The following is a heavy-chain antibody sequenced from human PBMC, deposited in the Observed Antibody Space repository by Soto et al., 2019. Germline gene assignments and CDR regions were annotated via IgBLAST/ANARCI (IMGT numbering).Heavy chain of an antibody. V-gene: IGHV1-18*01. D-gene: IGHD4-17*01. J-gene: IGHJ4*02. CDR2: VSGHDGST. CDR3: ARDYGDYRLHF. CDR1: GYSFSNFG. Sequence: QVPLVQSGGEVKKPGASVKVSCQTSGYSFSNFGVSWVRQAPGQGLEWLGWVSGHDGSTNYAPNLQDRLTMTTDSATRTAYMELRGLTSDDTAIYYCARDYGDYRLHFWGQGTLVTVSS.